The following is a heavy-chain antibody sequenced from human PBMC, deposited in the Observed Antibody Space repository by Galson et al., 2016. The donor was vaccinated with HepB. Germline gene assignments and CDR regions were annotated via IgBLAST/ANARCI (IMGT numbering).Heavy chain of an antibody. J-gene: IGHJ2*01. Sequence: SLRLSCAASGFAFSSFTINWVRQAPGKGLEWVSSISRSSSYIYYGDSVKGRFTISRDNAKNSLYLQMNSLRPEDTAMYYCASSALVLWVGETKTNWYSDLWGRGTLVTVSS. V-gene: IGHV3-21*01. D-gene: IGHD3-10*01. CDR3: ASSALVLWVGETKTNWYSDL. CDR1: GFAFSSFT. CDR2: ISRSSSYI.